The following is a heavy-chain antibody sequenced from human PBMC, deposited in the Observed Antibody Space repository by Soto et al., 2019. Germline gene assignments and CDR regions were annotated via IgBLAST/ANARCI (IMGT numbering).Heavy chain of an antibody. CDR2: IKQDGSEK. J-gene: IGHJ2*01. D-gene: IGHD1-26*01. Sequence: EVQLVESGGGSVQSGVSLRLSCAASGFTFSRYWMTWVLQAPGKGLELVTNIKQDGSEKYYVDSVKCRFTISRVNAKNALSLQMKSLRVEDTAVYYGAPLPYSGRYSSWVFDHCGRDALVTVSS. V-gene: IGHV3-7*03. CDR1: GFTFSRYW. CDR3: APLPYSGRYSSWVFDH.